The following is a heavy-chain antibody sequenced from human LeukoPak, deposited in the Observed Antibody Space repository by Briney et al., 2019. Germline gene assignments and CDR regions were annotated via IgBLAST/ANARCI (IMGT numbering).Heavy chain of an antibody. CDR3: ARALGYCSGGSCTRGYNWFDP. CDR2: IFYSGST. D-gene: IGHD2-15*01. V-gene: IGHV4-39*01. CDR1: GDSISSSSYY. J-gene: IGHJ5*02. Sequence: SETLSLTCTVSGDSISSSSYYRGWVRQPPGKGLEWIGSIFYSGSTYYNPSLKSRVTISVDTSMNQFSPKLSFVTTADTAVYYCARALGYCSGGSCTRGYNWFDPWGQGTLVTVPS.